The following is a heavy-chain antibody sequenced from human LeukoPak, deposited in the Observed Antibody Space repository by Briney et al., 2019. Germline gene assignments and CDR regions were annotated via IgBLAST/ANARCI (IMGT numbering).Heavy chain of an antibody. CDR3: ARITGVAVPAAGFDP. V-gene: IGHV4-59*01. D-gene: IGHD2-2*01. CDR2: IYYSGST. Sequence: SETLSLTCTVSGGSLSNYYWSWIRQPPGKGLEWIGYIYYSGSTNYNPSLKSRVTISIDTSKNQFSLKLSSVTAADTAVYYCARITGVAVPAAGFDPWGQGTLVTVSS. CDR1: GGSLSNYY. J-gene: IGHJ5*02.